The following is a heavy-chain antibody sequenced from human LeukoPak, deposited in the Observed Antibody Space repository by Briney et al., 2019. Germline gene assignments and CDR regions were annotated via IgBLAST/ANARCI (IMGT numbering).Heavy chain of an antibody. CDR1: GFTFSSYG. V-gene: IGHV3-33*01. CDR2: IWYDGSNK. CDR3: AIDRLGITMIRGVIINPSFDY. Sequence: PGGSLRLSCAASGFTFSSYGMHCVRQAPGKGQKRVAVIWYDGSNKYYADSVKGRFTISRDNSKNTLDLQMNSLRSEDTAVYYCAIDRLGITMIRGVIINPSFDYWGQGTLVTGSS. D-gene: IGHD3-10*01. J-gene: IGHJ4*02.